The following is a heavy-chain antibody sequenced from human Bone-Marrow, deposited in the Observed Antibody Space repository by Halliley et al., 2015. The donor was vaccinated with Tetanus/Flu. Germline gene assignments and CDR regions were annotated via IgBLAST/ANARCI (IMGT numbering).Heavy chain of an antibody. D-gene: IGHD1-7*01. Sequence: KYYADSLKGRFSISRDNSKNTLYLQMNSLKTEDAAVYYCAKDLSCGTTGCDPFYYYYYGMDVWGQGTTVTVSS. V-gene: IGHV3-30*02. J-gene: IGHJ6*02. CDR3: AKDLSCGTTGCDPFYYYYYGMDV. CDR2: K.